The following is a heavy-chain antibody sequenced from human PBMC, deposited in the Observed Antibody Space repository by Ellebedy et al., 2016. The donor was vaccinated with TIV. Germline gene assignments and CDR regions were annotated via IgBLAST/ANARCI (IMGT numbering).Heavy chain of an antibody. V-gene: IGHV3-21*01. J-gene: IGHJ4*02. CDR2: ISSTSNNI. CDR1: GFTFSDYY. D-gene: IGHD1-26*01. Sequence: GESLKISCAASGFTFSDYYMNWIRQAPGMGLEWVSSISSTSNNIYYTQSMKGRFTISRDNAKNSLYLQLSSLRVEDTAVYYCAREMVGEAFDYWGPGTLVTVSS. CDR3: AREMVGEAFDY.